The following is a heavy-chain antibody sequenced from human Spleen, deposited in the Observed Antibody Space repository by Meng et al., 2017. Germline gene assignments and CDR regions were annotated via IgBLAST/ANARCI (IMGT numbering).Heavy chain of an antibody. D-gene: IGHD2-2*01. V-gene: IGHV4-30-4*01. Sequence: QVQLQESGPGLVKPSQTLSLTCSVSGGSISSGDYFWSWIRQPPGKGLEWIGCISYSGSTYYDPSLKSRITISVDISKNQFSLKLSSVTAADTAVYYCARWYQLLNWFDPWGQGTLVTVSS. CDR1: GGSISSGDYF. CDR3: ARWYQLLNWFDP. J-gene: IGHJ5*02. CDR2: ISYSGST.